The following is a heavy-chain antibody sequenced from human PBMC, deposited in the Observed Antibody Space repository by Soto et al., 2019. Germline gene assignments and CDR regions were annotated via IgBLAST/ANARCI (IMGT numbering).Heavy chain of an antibody. J-gene: IGHJ6*02. CDR3: AGRRGRVPAAATYYYYYGMDV. Sequence: SETLSLTCAVYGGSFSGYYWSWIRQPPGKGLEWIGEINHSGSTNYNPSLKSRVTISVDTSKNQFSLKLSSVTAADTAVYYCAGRRGRVPAAATYYYYYGMDVWGQGTTVTVSS. V-gene: IGHV4-34*01. CDR2: INHSGST. D-gene: IGHD2-2*01. CDR1: GGSFSGYY.